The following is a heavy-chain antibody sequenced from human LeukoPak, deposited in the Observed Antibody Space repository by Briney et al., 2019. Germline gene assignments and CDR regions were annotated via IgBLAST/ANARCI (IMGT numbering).Heavy chain of an antibody. V-gene: IGHV4-39*07. CDR1: GGSISSSSYY. D-gene: IGHD2/OR15-2a*01. Sequence: ETLSLTCTVSGGSISSSSYYWGWIRQPPGKGLEWIGSIYYSGSTYYNPSLKSRVTISVDTSKNQFSLKLSSVTAADTAVYYCARSILYMDVWGKGTTVTVSS. CDR3: ARSILYMDV. CDR2: IYYSGST. J-gene: IGHJ6*03.